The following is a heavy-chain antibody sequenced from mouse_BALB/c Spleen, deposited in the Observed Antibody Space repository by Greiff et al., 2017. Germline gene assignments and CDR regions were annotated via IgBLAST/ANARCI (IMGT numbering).Heavy chain of an antibody. Sequence: EVHLVESGPGLVKPSQSLSLTCTVTGYSITSDYAWNWIRQFPGNKLEWMGYISYSGSTSYNPSLKSRISITRDTSKNQFFLQLNSVTTEDTATYYCARYYGYDGGFAYWGQGTLVTVSA. CDR1: GYSITSDYA. CDR3: ARYYGYDGGFAY. J-gene: IGHJ3*01. V-gene: IGHV3-2*02. D-gene: IGHD2-2*01. CDR2: ISYSGST.